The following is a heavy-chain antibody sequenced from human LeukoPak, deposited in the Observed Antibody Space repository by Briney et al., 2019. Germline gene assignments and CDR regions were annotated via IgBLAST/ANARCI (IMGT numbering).Heavy chain of an antibody. Sequence: GGSLRLSCAASGFTFSDYYMSWIRQAPGKGLEWVSYISSSGSTIYYADSVKGRFTISRDNAKNSLYLQMNSLRAEDTAAYYCARDRAPAAAGTFDYWGQGTLVTVSS. CDR3: ARDRAPAAAGTFDY. D-gene: IGHD6-13*01. J-gene: IGHJ4*02. CDR2: ISSSGSTI. V-gene: IGHV3-11*01. CDR1: GFTFSDYY.